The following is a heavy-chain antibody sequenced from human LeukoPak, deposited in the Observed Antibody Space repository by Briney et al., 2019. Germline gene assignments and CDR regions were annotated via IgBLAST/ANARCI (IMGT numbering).Heavy chain of an antibody. Sequence: GGSLRLSCAASGFTFSAFWMSWVRQAPGKGLEWVANIKQEGSEKYYVDSVKGRFTISRDDAKNSLFLQMNSLRVEDTAVYHCARDAGGSMDVWGKGTTVTVPS. CDR1: GFTFSAFW. CDR3: ARDAGGSMDV. D-gene: IGHD3-10*01. J-gene: IGHJ6*04. V-gene: IGHV3-7*01. CDR2: IKQEGSEK.